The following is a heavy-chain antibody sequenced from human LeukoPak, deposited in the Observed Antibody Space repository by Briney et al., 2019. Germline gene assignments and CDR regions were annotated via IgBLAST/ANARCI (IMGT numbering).Heavy chain of an antibody. J-gene: IGHJ3*02. CDR3: ARLQSGYSSTNDAFDI. Sequence: GESLKISCKGSGYSFTSYWIGWVRQMPGKGLEWMGIIYPGDSGTRYSPSFQGQVTISADKSISTAYLQWSSLKASDTAMYYCARLQSGYSSTNDAFDIWGQGTMVTVSS. D-gene: IGHD6-13*01. CDR1: GYSFTSYW. CDR2: IYPGDSGT. V-gene: IGHV5-51*01.